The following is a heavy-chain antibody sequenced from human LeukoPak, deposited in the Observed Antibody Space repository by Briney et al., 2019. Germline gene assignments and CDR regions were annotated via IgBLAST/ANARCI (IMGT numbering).Heavy chain of an antibody. CDR1: GYTFSSYA. J-gene: IGHJ4*02. CDR3: AKASGYSES. Sequence: RVSCKASGYTFSSYATSWVRQAPGKGLEWVSSISGSGGSTFYADSVKGRFTISRDNSKNTLFLQMNSLRADDTAVYYCAKASGYSESWGQGTLVTVSS. D-gene: IGHD5-12*01. CDR2: ISGSGGST. V-gene: IGHV3-23*01.